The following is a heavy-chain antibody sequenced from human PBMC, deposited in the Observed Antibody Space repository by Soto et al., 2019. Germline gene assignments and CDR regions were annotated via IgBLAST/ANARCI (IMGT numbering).Heavy chain of an antibody. V-gene: IGHV1-18*01. J-gene: IGHJ6*02. CDR3: ARACESRCYGMDI. D-gene: IGHD2-8*01. CDR1: GYKFTSFG. Sequence: QVQLVQSGAEVKKPGASVTVSCKASGYKFTSFGISWVRQAPGQGLEWMGWISAYNGKTDYAQKVQGRVTMTIDTSTNKAYMELRSLRSDDTATYYCARACESRCYGMDIWGRGTTVTVSS. CDR2: ISAYNGKT.